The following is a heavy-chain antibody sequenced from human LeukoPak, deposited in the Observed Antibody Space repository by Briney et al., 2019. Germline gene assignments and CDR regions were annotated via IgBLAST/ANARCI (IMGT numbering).Heavy chain of an antibody. J-gene: IGHJ6*02. CDR1: GFTFSSYS. CDR2: ISSSSSYI. D-gene: IGHD3-9*01. V-gene: IGHV3-21*01. CDR3: ARHDTPTYGIDV. Sequence: GGSLRLSCAASGFTFSSYSMNWVRQAPGKGLEWVSSISSSSSYIYYADSVKGRFTISRDNAKNSLYLQMNSLRAEDTAVYYCARHDTPTYGIDVWGQGTTVTVSS.